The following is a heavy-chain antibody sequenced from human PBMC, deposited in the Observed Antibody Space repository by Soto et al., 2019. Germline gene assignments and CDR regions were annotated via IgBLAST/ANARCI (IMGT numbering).Heavy chain of an antibody. CDR1: GFSLSTTGMC. V-gene: IGHV2-70*01. Sequence: SCPTLVNPTQTLTLTCTFFGFSLSTTGMCVSWIRQPPGKALEWLALIGWDDDKYYSTSLKTRLTISKDTSKNQVVLTMTNMDPVDTATYYCARIQSGGSYFRPIDYFDYWGQGTLVTVS. CDR3: ARIQSGGSYFRPIDYFDY. D-gene: IGHD1-26*01. J-gene: IGHJ4*02. CDR2: IGWDDDK.